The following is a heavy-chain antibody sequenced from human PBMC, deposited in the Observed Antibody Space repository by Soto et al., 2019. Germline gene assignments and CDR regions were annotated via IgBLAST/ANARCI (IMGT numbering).Heavy chain of an antibody. Sequence: GGSLRLSCTASGFTFGDYAMSWFRQAPGKGLEWVGFIRSKAYGGTTEYAASVKGRFTISRDDSKSIAYLQMNSLKTEDTAVYYCTRAGPLTPYSSSWCPFDYWGQGTLVTVSS. CDR1: GFTFGDYA. CDR3: TRAGPLTPYSSSWCPFDY. J-gene: IGHJ4*02. D-gene: IGHD6-13*01. V-gene: IGHV3-49*03. CDR2: IRSKAYGGTT.